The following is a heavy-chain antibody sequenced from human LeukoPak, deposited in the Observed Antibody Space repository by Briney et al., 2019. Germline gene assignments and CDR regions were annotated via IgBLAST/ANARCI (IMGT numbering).Heavy chain of an antibody. CDR2: ISSSSSTI. J-gene: IGHJ6*03. CDR3: ARDKDYGSGSYYARDYYYMDV. Sequence: GGSLRLSCAASGFTFSSYSMNWVRQAPGKGLEWVSYISSSSSTIYYADSVKGRFTISRDNAKNSLYLQMNSLRAEDTAVYYCARDKDYGSGSYYARDYYYMDVWGKGTTVTVSS. CDR1: GFTFSSYS. D-gene: IGHD3-10*01. V-gene: IGHV3-48*01.